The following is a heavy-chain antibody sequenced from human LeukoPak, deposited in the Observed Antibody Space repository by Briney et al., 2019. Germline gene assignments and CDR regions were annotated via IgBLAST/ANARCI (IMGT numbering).Heavy chain of an antibody. Sequence: SQTLSLTCAVSGGSISSGGYSWSWIRQPPGKGLEWIGYIYHSGSTYYNPSLKSRVTISVDRSKNQFSLKLSSVTAADTAVYYRAIQQRGTFDYWGQGTLVTVSS. J-gene: IGHJ4*02. V-gene: IGHV4-30-2*01. D-gene: IGHD6-25*01. CDR1: GGSISSGGYS. CDR3: AIQQRGTFDY. CDR2: IYHSGST.